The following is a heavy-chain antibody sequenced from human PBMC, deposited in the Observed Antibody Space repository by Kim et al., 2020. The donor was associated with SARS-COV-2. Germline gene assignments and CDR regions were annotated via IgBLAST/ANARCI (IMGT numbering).Heavy chain of an antibody. CDR1: GFTFSSYG. CDR3: ARDQYYDILTGNYGMDV. J-gene: IGHJ6*02. D-gene: IGHD3-9*01. Sequence: GGSLRLSCAASGFTFSSYGMHWVRQAPGKGLEWVAVIWYDGSNKYYADSVKGRFTISRDNSKNTLYLQMNSLRAEDTAVYYCARDQYYDILTGNYGMDVWGQGTTVTDSS. CDR2: IWYDGSNK. V-gene: IGHV3-33*01.